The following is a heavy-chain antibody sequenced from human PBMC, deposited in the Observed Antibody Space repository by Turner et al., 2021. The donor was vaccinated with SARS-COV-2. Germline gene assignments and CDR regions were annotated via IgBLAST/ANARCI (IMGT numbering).Heavy chain of an antibody. V-gene: IGHV3-48*01. CDR3: ARGRGARSYYYYGMDV. D-gene: IGHD1-26*01. CDR1: GFTFSSYN. CDR2: ICSSSSTI. Sequence: EVQLVESGGGLVQPGGSLRLSCAASGFTFSSYNINWIRQDPGKGLEWVSYICSSSSTIYYADSLKGRFTISRDNAKNSLYLQMNSLRAEDTAVYYCARGRGARSYYYYGMDVWGQGTTVTVSS. J-gene: IGHJ6*02.